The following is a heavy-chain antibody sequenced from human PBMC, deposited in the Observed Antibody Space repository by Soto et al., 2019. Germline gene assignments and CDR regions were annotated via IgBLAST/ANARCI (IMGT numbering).Heavy chain of an antibody. CDR1: GFTFSSYW. CDR2: INSDGSST. CDR3: SRVGRMGHGMDV. Sequence: EVQLVESGGGLVQPGGSLRLSCAASGFTFSSYWMHWVRQAPGKGLVWVSRINSDGSSTSYADSVKGRFTISRDNAKNTLYLQMNSLSAEDTAVYYCSRVGRMGHGMDVWGQGTTVTVSS. D-gene: IGHD3-16*01. V-gene: IGHV3-74*01. J-gene: IGHJ6*02.